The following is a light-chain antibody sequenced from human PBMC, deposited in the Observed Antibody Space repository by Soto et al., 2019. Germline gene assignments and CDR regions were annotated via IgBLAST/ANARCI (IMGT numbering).Light chain of an antibody. CDR2: SAS. CDR1: QSISSW. CDR3: QHYSIYSEA. Sequence: DIQMTQSPSTLSASVGDRVTITCRASQSISSWLAWYQQKPGKAPKLLIYSASTLHSGVPQRFSGSGSGTEFTLTISSLEPDDFATYYCQHYSIYSEAFGQGAKADIK. J-gene: IGKJ1*01. V-gene: IGKV1-5*01.